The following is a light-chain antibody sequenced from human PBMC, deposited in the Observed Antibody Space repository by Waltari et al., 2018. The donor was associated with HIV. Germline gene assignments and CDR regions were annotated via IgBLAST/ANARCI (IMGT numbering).Light chain of an antibody. CDR2: ATS. CDR1: PDVSGW. CDR3: QQYTSYPNT. V-gene: IGKV1D-16*01. Sequence: IQMTQSPSSLSASVGDRVPITCRASPDVSGWLAWFQQTPEKAPKSLIYATSTLQSGVPSRFSGSGSGTDFTLTISSLQPEDFGTYYCQQYTSYPNTFGQGTRLEIK. J-gene: IGKJ5*01.